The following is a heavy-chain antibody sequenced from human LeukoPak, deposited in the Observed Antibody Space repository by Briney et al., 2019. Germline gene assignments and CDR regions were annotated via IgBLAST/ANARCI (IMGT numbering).Heavy chain of an antibody. CDR1: GGTFSSYA. D-gene: IGHD1-26*01. Sequence: ASVKVSCQASGGTFSSYAISWVRQAPGQGLEWMGRIIPILGIANYAQKFQGRVTITADKSTSTAYMELSSLRSEDTAVYYCARSGSLYYFDYWGQGTLVTVSS. CDR2: IIPILGIA. J-gene: IGHJ4*02. V-gene: IGHV1-69*04. CDR3: ARSGSLYYFDY.